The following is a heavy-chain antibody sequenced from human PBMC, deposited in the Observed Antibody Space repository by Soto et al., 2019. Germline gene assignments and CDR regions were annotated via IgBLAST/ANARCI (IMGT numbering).Heavy chain of an antibody. J-gene: IGHJ4*02. CDR1: GFTFSAYG. V-gene: IGHV3-30*18. CDR2: ISYDVTNT. Sequence: QVQLVESGGGVVQPGRSLRLSCAASGFTFSAYGMHWVRQAPGKGLEWLSVISYDVTNTYYADSVKGRFTISRDNSKNTLYLQMNSLRAEDTAVYYCAKGDRAYYDSGGWDYWGQGALVTVSS. CDR3: AKGDRAYYDSGGWDY. D-gene: IGHD3-22*01.